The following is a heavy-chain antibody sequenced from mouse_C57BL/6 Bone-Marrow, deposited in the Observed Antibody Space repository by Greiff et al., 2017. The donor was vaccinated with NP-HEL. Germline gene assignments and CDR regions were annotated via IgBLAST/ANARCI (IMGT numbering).Heavy chain of an antibody. V-gene: IGHV3-6*01. CDR1: GFSITSGYY. Sequence: EVQLQESGPGLVKPSQSLSLTCSFTGFSITSGYYWNWLRQFPGNKLEWMGYISYAGSNNYNPSLKNRISITRDTSKNQFFLKLNSMTTEDTATYYCAKDNYGNWMDYWGQGTSVTVSS. D-gene: IGHD2-1*01. CDR2: ISYAGSN. CDR3: AKDNYGNWMDY. J-gene: IGHJ4*01.